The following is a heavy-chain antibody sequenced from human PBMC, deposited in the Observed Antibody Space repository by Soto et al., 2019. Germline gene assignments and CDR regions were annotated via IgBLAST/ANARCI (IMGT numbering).Heavy chain of an antibody. CDR2: ISTNGGST. Sequence: GESLRLSCSASGFTFSIYAMHWVRQAPGKGLEYVSSISTNGGSTDYADSVKGRFTISRDNSKNTVYLQMSSLRVEDTAVYYCVKGAYYYDSSGYYPFDYWGQGT. V-gene: IGHV3-64D*06. J-gene: IGHJ4*02. CDR1: GFTFSIYA. D-gene: IGHD3-22*01. CDR3: VKGAYYYDSSGYYPFDY.